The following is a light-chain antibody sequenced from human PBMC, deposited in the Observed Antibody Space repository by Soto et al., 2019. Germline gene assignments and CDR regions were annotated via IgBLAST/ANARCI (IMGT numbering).Light chain of an antibody. CDR3: QQYDSSVT. CDR2: GAS. V-gene: IGKV3-20*01. CDR1: QSVDSRF. J-gene: IGKJ1*01. Sequence: EIVLTQSPGSLSLSPGERATLSCRPSQSVDSRFFAWYQQRPGQAPRLLIYGASRRATGIPDRFTGSGSGTDFTLTISGLEPEDFALYYCQQYDSSVTFGLGTKVEIK.